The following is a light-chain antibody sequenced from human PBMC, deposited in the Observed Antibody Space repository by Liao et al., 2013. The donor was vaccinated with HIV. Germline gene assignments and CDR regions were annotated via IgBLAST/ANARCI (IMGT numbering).Light chain of an antibody. CDR3: QTWDNSNMI. J-gene: IGLJ2*01. CDR1: NIGSKS. CDR2: YDS. Sequence: SYVLTQPPSVSVAPGKTARITCGGNNIGSKSVHWYQQKPGQAPVLVIYYDSDRPSGIPERFSGSNSGNTATLTISGTQAMDEADYFCQTWDNSNMIFGGGTKLTVL. V-gene: IGLV3-21*01.